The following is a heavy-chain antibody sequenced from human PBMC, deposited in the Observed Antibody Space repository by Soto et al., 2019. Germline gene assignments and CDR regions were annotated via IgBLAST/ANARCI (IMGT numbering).Heavy chain of an antibody. CDR2: ISAYNGNT. CDR1: GYTFTSYG. D-gene: IGHD3-3*01. Sequence: ASVKVSCKASGYTFTSYGISWVRQAPGQGLEWMGWISAYNGNTNYAQKLQGRVTMTTDTSTSTAYMELRSLRSDDTAVYYCAREGPRYDFWSGYREDFDYWGQGTLVTVSS. CDR3: AREGPRYDFWSGYREDFDY. V-gene: IGHV1-18*01. J-gene: IGHJ4*02.